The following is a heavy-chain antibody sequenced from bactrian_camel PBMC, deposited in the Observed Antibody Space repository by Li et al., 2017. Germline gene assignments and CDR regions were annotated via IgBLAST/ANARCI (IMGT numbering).Heavy chain of an antibody. D-gene: IGHD5*01. CDR3: ATGGQMGWVDFGY. V-gene: IGHV3S31*01. Sequence: QLVESGGALVQPGGSLRLSCTASGFTFSSYAMTWVRQAPGKGLEWVSHINNGGGSTDYADSVKGRFTVSRDNAKNTLYLQMNSLKSGDTALYYCATGGQMGWVDFGYWGQGTQVTVS. CDR1: GFTFSSYA. J-gene: IGHJ6*01. CDR2: INNGGGST.